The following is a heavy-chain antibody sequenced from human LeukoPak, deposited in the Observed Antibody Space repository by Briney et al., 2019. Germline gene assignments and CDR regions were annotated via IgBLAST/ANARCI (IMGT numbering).Heavy chain of an antibody. J-gene: IGHJ4*02. CDR2: IYYSGYT. CDR3: ARSWFGELSHFNY. Sequence: PSGTLSLTCTVSGGSITSGGYYWSWIRQHPGKGLEWIGHIYYSGYTYYNPSLKSRVTMSVDTSKNQFSLKPSSVTAADTAVYYCARSWFGELSHFNYWGQGTLVRVSS. D-gene: IGHD3-10*01. V-gene: IGHV4-31*03. CDR1: GGSITSGGYY.